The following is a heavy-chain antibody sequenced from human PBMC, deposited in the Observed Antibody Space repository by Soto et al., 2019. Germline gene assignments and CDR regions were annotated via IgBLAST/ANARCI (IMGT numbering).Heavy chain of an antibody. D-gene: IGHD6-19*01. Sequence: QVQLVESGGGVVQPGRSLRLSCAASGFTFSSYGMHWVRQAPGKGLEWVAVISYDGSNKYYADSVKGRFTISRDNSKNTLYLQMNSLRAEDTAVYYCAKGIAVAELDYWGQVTLVTVSS. CDR3: AKGIAVAELDY. V-gene: IGHV3-30*18. CDR2: ISYDGSNK. J-gene: IGHJ4*02. CDR1: GFTFSSYG.